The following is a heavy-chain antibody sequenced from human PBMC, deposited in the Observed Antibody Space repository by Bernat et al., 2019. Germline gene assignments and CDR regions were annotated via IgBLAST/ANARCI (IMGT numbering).Heavy chain of an antibody. Sequence: EVQLLESGGGLVQPGGSLRLSCAASGITFNNYAMSWVRQAPGKGLEWVSSISDSGGRANYAGSEEDQFTISRENSKNALYLQMNRLRAEDTAVYYCAESTCTSGCHGGYFDYWGQGTLVTVSS. J-gene: IGHJ4*02. CDR3: AESTCTSGCHGGYFDY. CDR1: GITFNNYA. V-gene: IGHV3-23*01. CDR2: ISDSGGRA. D-gene: IGHD2-2*01.